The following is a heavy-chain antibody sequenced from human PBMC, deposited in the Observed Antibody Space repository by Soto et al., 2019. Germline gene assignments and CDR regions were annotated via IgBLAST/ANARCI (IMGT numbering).Heavy chain of an antibody. D-gene: IGHD2-21*02. CDR2: LYWDDDQ. CDR3: VQSQCGGDCLEIYSSHAYNGLDV. J-gene: IGHJ6*02. Sequence: QVTLKESGPTLVKPTQTLTLTCTVSGLSLRTTGVGVGWVRQPPGKALEWLALLYWDDDQRYSPSLRSRLTIAKDISEKQVVLTMTNMDTVDTATYYGVQSQCGGDCLEIYSSHAYNGLDVWGQGTTVTVSS. V-gene: IGHV2-5*02. CDR1: GLSLRTTGVG.